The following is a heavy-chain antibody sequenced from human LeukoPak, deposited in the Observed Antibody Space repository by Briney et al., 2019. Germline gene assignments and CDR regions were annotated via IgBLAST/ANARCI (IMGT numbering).Heavy chain of an antibody. CDR2: IKQDGSKK. J-gene: IGHJ5*02. D-gene: IGHD3-10*01. CDR3: AKAGGWFGELLRTSVDNWFDP. Sequence: GGSLRLSCVASGFPFSSYWMTWVRQAPGKGLEWVANIKQDGSKKSYVDSVKGRFTISRDNPKNTLYLQMNSLRAEDTAVYYCAKAGGWFGELLRTSVDNWFDPWGQGTLVTVSS. V-gene: IGHV3-7*03. CDR1: GFPFSSYW.